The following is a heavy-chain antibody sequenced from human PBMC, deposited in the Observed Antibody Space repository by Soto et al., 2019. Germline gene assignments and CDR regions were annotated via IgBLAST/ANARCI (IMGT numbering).Heavy chain of an antibody. CDR2: IIPVFGTA. V-gene: IGHV1-69*13. Sequence: SVKVSCKASGGTFSSYAISWVRQAPGQGLEWMGGIIPVFGTANYAQKFQGRVTITADESTSTAYMELSSLRSEDTAVYYCARLNYYDSSGYYHAGFDYWGQGTLVTVSS. CDR1: GGTFSSYA. J-gene: IGHJ4*02. CDR3: ARLNYYDSSGYYHAGFDY. D-gene: IGHD3-22*01.